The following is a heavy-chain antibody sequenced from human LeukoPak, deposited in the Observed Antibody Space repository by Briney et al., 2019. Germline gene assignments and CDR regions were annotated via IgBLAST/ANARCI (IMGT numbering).Heavy chain of an antibody. D-gene: IGHD2-21*02. CDR3: ARLAYCGGDCYSVDY. J-gene: IGHJ4*02. Sequence: GGSLRLSCAASEFTFSIYSMHWVRQAPGKGLVWVSRIKSDGSSTSYADSVKGRFTISRDNAKNTLYLQMNSLRAEDTAVYYCARLAYCGGDCYSVDYWGQGTLVTVSS. CDR1: EFTFSIYS. V-gene: IGHV3-74*01. CDR2: IKSDGSST.